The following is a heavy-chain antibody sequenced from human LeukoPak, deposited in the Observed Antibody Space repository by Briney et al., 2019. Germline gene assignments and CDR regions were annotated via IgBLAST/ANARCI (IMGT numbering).Heavy chain of an antibody. CDR2: ISSSSSYI. D-gene: IGHD3-22*01. V-gene: IGHV3-21*01. CDR1: GFTFSSYS. CDR3: AREVGYYYDSSGYGY. Sequence: GGSLRLSCAASGFTFSSYSMNWVRQAPGKGLEWVSSISSSSSYIYYADSVKGRFTISRDNAKNSLYLQMNSLRAEDTAVYYCAREVGYYYDSSGYGYWGQGTLVTVSS. J-gene: IGHJ4*02.